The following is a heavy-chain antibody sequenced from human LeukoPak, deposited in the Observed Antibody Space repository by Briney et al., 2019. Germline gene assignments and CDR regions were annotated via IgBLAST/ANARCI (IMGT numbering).Heavy chain of an antibody. D-gene: IGHD3-16*01. J-gene: IGHJ4*02. CDR2: TSSDGDK. CDR1: GFTFISYT. Sequence: GGSLRLSCAASGFTFISYTMHWVRQAPGKGLKWVALTSSDGDKYFADSVQGRFTISRDNSRNTVYLQLGSLRPDDTAVYYCARERGIRALYFDNWGQGTLVTVSS. CDR3: ARERGIRALYFDN. V-gene: IGHV3-30*04.